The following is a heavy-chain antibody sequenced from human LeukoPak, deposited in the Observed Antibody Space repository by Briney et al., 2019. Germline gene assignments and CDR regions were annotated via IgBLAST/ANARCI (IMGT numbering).Heavy chain of an antibody. V-gene: IGHV4-34*01. D-gene: IGHD4-4*01. CDR3: ARFDYSYYYYGMDV. Sequence: SETLSLTCAVYGGSFSGYYWSWIRQTPGKGLEWIGEINHSGSTNYNPSLKSRVTISVDTSKNQFSLKLSSVTAADMAVYYCARFDYSYYYYGMDVWGQGTTVTVSS. J-gene: IGHJ6*02. CDR2: INHSGST. CDR1: GGSFSGYY.